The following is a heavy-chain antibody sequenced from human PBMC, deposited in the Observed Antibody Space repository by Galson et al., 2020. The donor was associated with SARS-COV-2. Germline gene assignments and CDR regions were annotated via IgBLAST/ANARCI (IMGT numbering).Heavy chain of an antibody. Sequence: ASVKVSCKASGYTLSSYYMHWVRQAPGQGLEWMGIINPSGGSASYSHKFQGRITMTRDTSTSTVYMELNSLTSDDTAVYYCARGRVSGGYWGQGTLVFVSS. D-gene: IGHD1-26*01. V-gene: IGHV1-46*03. CDR2: INPSGGSA. J-gene: IGHJ4*02. CDR1: GYTLSSYY. CDR3: ARGRVSGGY.